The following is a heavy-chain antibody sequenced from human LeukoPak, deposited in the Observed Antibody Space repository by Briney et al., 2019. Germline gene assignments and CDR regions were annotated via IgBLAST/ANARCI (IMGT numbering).Heavy chain of an antibody. Sequence: PAGTLSLSGAASGFTFSSYAMTWDRQAPGKELKGVSAISGSGGSTYYADSVKGRFTISRATSKNALYLQMNSPSAEDTAIYYCAKASSSGWYRPLDYWGQGTLVTVSS. CDR2: ISGSGGST. CDR1: GFTFSSYA. CDR3: AKASSSGWYRPLDY. J-gene: IGHJ4*02. V-gene: IGHV3-23*01. D-gene: IGHD6-19*01.